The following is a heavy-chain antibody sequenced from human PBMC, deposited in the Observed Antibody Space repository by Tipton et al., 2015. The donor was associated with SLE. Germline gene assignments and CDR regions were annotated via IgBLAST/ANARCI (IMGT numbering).Heavy chain of an antibody. CDR1: GYSISSGFY. D-gene: IGHD1-26*01. CDR2: IYHSGSA. J-gene: IGHJ6*03. CDR3: ARSGSYPYYYYYMDV. V-gene: IGHV4-38-2*02. Sequence: TLSLTCSVSGYSISSGFYWGLIREPPGKGLEWIATIYHSGSAYYNPSLKRRVTMSVDTSKNQFPLKLSSLTAADTAIYYCARSGSYPYYYYYMDVWGKGTTVTVSS.